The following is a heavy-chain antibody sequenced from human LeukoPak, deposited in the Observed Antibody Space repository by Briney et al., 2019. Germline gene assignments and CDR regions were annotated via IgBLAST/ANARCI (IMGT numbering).Heavy chain of an antibody. Sequence: PSQTLSLTCTVSGGSIRSGSYFWSWIRQPAGKGLEWIGRIYTSGSTNYNPSLKSRVTISVDTSKNQFSLKLSSVTAADTAVYYCARGRSLLYGSGSYAPWGQGTLVTVSS. CDR3: ARGRSLLYGSGSYAP. CDR2: IYTSGST. CDR1: GGSIRSGSYF. D-gene: IGHD3-10*01. J-gene: IGHJ5*02. V-gene: IGHV4-61*02.